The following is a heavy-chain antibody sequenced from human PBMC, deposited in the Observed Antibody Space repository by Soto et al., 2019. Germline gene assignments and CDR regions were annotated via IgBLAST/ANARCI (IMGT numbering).Heavy chain of an antibody. CDR2: ISGGGGST. CDR1: GFTFSSYA. J-gene: IGHJ3*02. D-gene: IGHD2-2*02. CDR3: AKTDIVVVPAAIKGAFDI. V-gene: IGHV3-23*01. Sequence: LRLSCAASGFTFSSYAMSWVRQAPGRGLEWVSAISGGGGSTYYADSVKGRFTISRDNSKNTLYLQMNSLRAEDTAVYYCAKTDIVVVPAAIKGAFDIWGQGTMVTVSS.